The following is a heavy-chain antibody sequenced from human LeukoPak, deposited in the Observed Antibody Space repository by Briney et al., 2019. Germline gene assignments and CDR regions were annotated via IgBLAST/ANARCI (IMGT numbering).Heavy chain of an antibody. D-gene: IGHD6-19*01. CDR3: ARVRGDDKYSSGWYLDY. Sequence: PGGSLRLSCAASGFTFSSYGTHWVRQAPGKGLEWVAVIWYDGTNKYYADSVKGRFTISRDNSKNTLYLQMNSLRAENTAVYYCARVRGDDKYSSGWYLDYWGQGTLVTVSS. CDR2: IWYDGTNK. CDR1: GFTFSSYG. J-gene: IGHJ4*02. V-gene: IGHV3-33*01.